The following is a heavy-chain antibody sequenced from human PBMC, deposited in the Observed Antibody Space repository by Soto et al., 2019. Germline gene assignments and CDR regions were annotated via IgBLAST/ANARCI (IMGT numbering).Heavy chain of an antibody. CDR1: GGSISSGGYY. J-gene: IGHJ4*02. CDR3: SIERRVVVPAAIDY. Sequence: SETLSLTCTVSGGSISSGGYYWSWIRQHPGKGLEWIGYIYYSGSTYYNPSLKSRVTISVDTSKNQFSLKLSSVTAADTAVYYCSIERRVVVPAAIDYWGQGTLVTVSS. CDR2: IYYSGST. V-gene: IGHV4-31*03. D-gene: IGHD2-2*01.